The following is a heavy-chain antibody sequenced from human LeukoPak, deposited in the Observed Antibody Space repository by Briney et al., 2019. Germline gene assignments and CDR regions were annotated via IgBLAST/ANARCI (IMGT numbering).Heavy chain of an antibody. CDR3: VRQRGASGTINHFDP. J-gene: IGHJ5*02. D-gene: IGHD3-10*01. Sequence: GESLKISFKTSGCSFTTYWIGWVRQMPGTGLEWVGAIYPDDSDTRYSPSFQGQVVISADRSIRTAYLQWNTLKTLDTAMYYCVRQRGASGTINHFDPWGQGTLVTVSS. CDR2: IYPDDSDT. CDR1: GCSFTTYW. V-gene: IGHV5-51*01.